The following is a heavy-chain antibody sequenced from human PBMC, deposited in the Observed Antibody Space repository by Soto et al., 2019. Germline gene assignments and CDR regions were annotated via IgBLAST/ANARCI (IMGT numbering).Heavy chain of an antibody. Sequence: SETLSLTCTVSGGSVSSGSYHWGWIRQPPGKGLEWIGRIHKSGTTYYNASLRSRLSISIDTSKNQFSLKLSSVTAADTAVYYCARHPVYATGWQIDYWGQGALLTVSS. V-gene: IGHV4-39*01. J-gene: IGHJ4*02. CDR3: ARHPVYATGWQIDY. CDR1: GGSVSSGSYH. CDR2: IHKSGTT. D-gene: IGHD2-2*01.